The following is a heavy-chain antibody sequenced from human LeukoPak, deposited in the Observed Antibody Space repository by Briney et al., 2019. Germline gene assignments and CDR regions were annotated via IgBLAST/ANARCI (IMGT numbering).Heavy chain of an antibody. D-gene: IGHD2/OR15-2a*01. CDR2: IYYVGST. J-gene: IGHJ4*02. CDR1: GGSISSSSYY. Sequence: SETLSLTCTVSGGSISSSSYYWGWIRQPPWKGLEWIGSIYYVGSTFYNPSLKSRVTISVDTSKNQFSLRLSSVTAADTAIYYCARHVRAKAVIDYWGQGTLVTVSS. CDR3: ARHVRAKAVIDY. V-gene: IGHV4-39*01.